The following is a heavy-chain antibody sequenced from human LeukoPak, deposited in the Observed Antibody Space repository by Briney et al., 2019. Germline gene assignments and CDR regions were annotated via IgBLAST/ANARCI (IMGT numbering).Heavy chain of an antibody. CDR3: ARHPSRGWLVPYYFDY. J-gene: IGHJ4*02. Sequence: SETLSLTCAVYGGSFSGYYWSWIRQPPGKGLEWIGEINHSGSTNYNPSLKSRVTISVDTSKNQFSLKLSSVTAADMAVYYCARHPSRGWLVPYYFDYWGQGTLVTVSS. CDR2: INHSGST. D-gene: IGHD6-19*01. V-gene: IGHV4-34*01. CDR1: GGSFSGYY.